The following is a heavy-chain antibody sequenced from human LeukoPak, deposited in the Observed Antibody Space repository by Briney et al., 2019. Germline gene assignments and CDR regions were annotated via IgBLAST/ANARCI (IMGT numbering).Heavy chain of an antibody. CDR3: AREGVAGTGLAY. Sequence: ASVKVSCKASGYTFTGYYMHWVRQAPGQGLEWMGWINPNSGGTNYAQKFQGRITMTRDTSTVYMELSSLRSEDTAVYYCAREGVAGTGLAYWGQGPRVTVSS. J-gene: IGHJ4*02. V-gene: IGHV1-2*02. CDR1: GYTFTGYY. CDR2: INPNSGGT. D-gene: IGHD6-13*01.